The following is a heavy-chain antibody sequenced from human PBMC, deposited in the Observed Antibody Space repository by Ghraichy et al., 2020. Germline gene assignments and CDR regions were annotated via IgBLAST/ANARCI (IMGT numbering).Heavy chain of an antibody. CDR1: GASITNTTYY. J-gene: IGHJ4*02. D-gene: IGHD1-1*01. Sequence: ETLSLTCTVSGASITNTTYYWGWVRQPPGRGLEWIGTIYYSGSTFYNPSLKSRVTISLDASRNQFALRLSSVAAADTAVYYCARGPGTNSDYWGQGTLVTVSS. CDR3: ARGPGTNSDY. V-gene: IGHV4-39*06. CDR2: IYYSGST.